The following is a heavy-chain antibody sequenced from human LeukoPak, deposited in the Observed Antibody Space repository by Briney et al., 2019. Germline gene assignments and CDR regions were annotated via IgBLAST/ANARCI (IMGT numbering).Heavy chain of an antibody. V-gene: IGHV3-21*01. CDR2: ISSTSSYI. CDR3: ARGIAVAGGYYYMDV. Sequence: GGSLRLSCVASGFTFSNYAMNWVRQAPGKGLEWVSSISSTSSYIYYADSVRGRFTISRDNAKNSLYVQMNSLRAEDTAVYYCARGIAVAGGYYYMDVWGKGTTVTISS. D-gene: IGHD6-19*01. J-gene: IGHJ6*03. CDR1: GFTFSNYA.